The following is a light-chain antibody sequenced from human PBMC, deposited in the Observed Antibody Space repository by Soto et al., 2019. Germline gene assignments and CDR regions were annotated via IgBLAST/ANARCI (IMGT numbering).Light chain of an antibody. J-gene: IGKJ4*01. CDR1: HDISSY. V-gene: IGKV3-20*01. CDR3: QQYGSSPLT. CDR2: GAS. Sequence: LTQSPSFLSASVGDRVTITCRASHDISSYLAWYQHKPGQAPRLLIYGASSRAPGIPDRFSGSGSGRDFTLTISRLEPEDFAVYFCQQYGSSPLTFGGGTKMEIK.